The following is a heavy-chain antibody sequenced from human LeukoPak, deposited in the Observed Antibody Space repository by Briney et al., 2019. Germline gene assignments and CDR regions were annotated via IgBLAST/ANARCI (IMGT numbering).Heavy chain of an antibody. CDR3: ASQYSSSSRVYFDY. Sequence: SVKVSCKASGGTFSSYTISWVRQAPGQGLEWMGRIIPILGIANYAQKFQGRVTINADKSTSTAYMELSSLRFEDTAVYYCASQYSSSSRVYFDYWGQGTLVTVSS. D-gene: IGHD6-6*01. CDR1: GGTFSSYT. J-gene: IGHJ4*02. CDR2: IIPILGIA. V-gene: IGHV1-69*02.